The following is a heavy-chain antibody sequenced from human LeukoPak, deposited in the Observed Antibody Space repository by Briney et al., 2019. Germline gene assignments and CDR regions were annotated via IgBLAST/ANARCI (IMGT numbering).Heavy chain of an antibody. CDR2: IIPIFGTA. Sequence: ASVKVSCKASGGTFSSYAISWVRRAPGQGREWMGGIIPIFGTANYAQKFQGRVTITADESTSTAYMELSSLRSEDTAVYYCARTFGYSSGEGYWGQGTLVTVSS. CDR1: GGTFSSYA. V-gene: IGHV1-69*13. CDR3: ARTFGYSSGEGY. J-gene: IGHJ4*02. D-gene: IGHD6-19*01.